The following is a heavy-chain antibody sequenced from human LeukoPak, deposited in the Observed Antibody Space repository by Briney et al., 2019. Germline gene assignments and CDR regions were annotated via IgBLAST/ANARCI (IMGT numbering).Heavy chain of an antibody. CDR3: AREDIVVVPAAIGGPEAGGYWNLGPPRHDYYYYMDV. CDR1: GFTFDDYG. J-gene: IGHJ6*03. CDR2: INWKGGST. D-gene: IGHD2-2*01. V-gene: IGHV3-20*04. Sequence: GGSLRLSCAASGFTFDDYGMSWVRQAPGKGLEWVSGINWKGGSTGYADSVKGRFTISRDNAKNSLYLQMNSVRAEDTALYYCAREDIVVVPAAIGGPEAGGYWNLGPPRHDYYYYMDVWGKGTTVTISS.